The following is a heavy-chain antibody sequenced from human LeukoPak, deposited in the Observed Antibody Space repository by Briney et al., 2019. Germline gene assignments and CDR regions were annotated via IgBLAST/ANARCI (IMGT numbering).Heavy chain of an antibody. J-gene: IGHJ5*02. D-gene: IGHD2-15*01. V-gene: IGHV4-39*07. Sequence: SETLSLTCTVSGGSISSANYYWGWIRQPPGKGLEWIGSVYNSGSTYYNPSLKSRVIVSLAMSQSQFSLRLTSVTAADTAVYYCARDTGQYTPGTPGFTRFDPWGQGALVTVSS. CDR1: GGSISSANYY. CDR2: VYNSGST. CDR3: ARDTGQYTPGTPGFTRFDP.